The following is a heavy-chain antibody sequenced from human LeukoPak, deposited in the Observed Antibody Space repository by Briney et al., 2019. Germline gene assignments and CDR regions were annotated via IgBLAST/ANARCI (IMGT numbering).Heavy chain of an antibody. V-gene: IGHV3-53*01. D-gene: IGHD3-10*01. J-gene: IGHJ3*02. CDR3: ARYGAWRAVFDI. Sequence: GGSLRLSCAASGFTVSSNYMSWVRQAPGKGLEWVSVIYSGGSTYYADSVKGRFTISRDNSKNTLYLQMNSLRFEDTAVYYCARYGAWRAVFDIWGQGTMVTVSS. CDR1: GFTVSSNY. CDR2: IYSGGST.